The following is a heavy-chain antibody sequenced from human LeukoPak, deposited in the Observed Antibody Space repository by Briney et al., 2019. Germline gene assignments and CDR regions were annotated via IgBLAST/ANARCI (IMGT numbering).Heavy chain of an antibody. CDR2: IWYDGSNK. Sequence: GGSLRLSCAASGFIFSSYGMHWVRQAPGKGLEWVAVIWYDGSNKYYADSVKGRFTISRDNSKNTLYLQMNSLRAEDTAVYYCARETCSSTSCYDQLYYYYGMDVWGQGTTVTVSS. D-gene: IGHD2-2*01. V-gene: IGHV3-33*08. CDR3: ARETCSSTSCYDQLYYYYGMDV. CDR1: GFIFSSYG. J-gene: IGHJ6*02.